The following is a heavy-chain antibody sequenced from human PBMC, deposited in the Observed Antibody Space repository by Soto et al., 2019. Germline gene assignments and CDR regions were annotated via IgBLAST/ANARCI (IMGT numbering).Heavy chain of an antibody. D-gene: IGHD6-13*01. CDR3: ARISAAVSNAFDI. CDR1: GFTFSDHY. Sequence: EVQVVESGGGLVQPGGSLRLSCAGYGFTFSDHYMDWVRQAPGKGLEWVGRSRNKAKKYTTEYAASVKGRFTISRDDSKNSLYLQRNSLKTEDTAVYYCARISAAVSNAFDIWGQGTMVTVSS. V-gene: IGHV3-72*01. J-gene: IGHJ3*02. CDR2: SRNKAKKYTT.